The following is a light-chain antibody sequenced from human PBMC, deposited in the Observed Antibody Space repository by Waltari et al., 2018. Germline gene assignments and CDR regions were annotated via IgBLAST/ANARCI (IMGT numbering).Light chain of an antibody. CDR2: EGS. CDR3: CSYAGSSTSV. J-gene: IGLJ2*01. CDR1: SSDVGSYNL. Sequence: QSAMTQPASVPGSPGQSITISCTGTSSDVGSYNLVSWYQQPPGKAPKLMIYEGSKRPSGVSNRFSGSKSGNTASLTISGLQAEDEADYYCCSYAGSSTSVFGGGTKLTVL. V-gene: IGLV2-23*01.